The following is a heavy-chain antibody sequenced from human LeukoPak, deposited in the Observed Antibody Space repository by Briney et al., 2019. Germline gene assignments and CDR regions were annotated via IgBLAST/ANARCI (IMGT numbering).Heavy chain of an antibody. V-gene: IGHV3-30*18. Sequence: PGRSLRLSCAASGFTFSSYGMHWVRQAPGKGLEWVAVISYDGSNKYYADSVKGRFTISRDNSKNTLYLQVNSLRAEDTAVYYCAKARNFPGDVWGQGTTVTVSS. CDR2: ISYDGSNK. CDR3: AKARNFPGDV. CDR1: GFTFSSYG. D-gene: IGHD1-14*01. J-gene: IGHJ6*02.